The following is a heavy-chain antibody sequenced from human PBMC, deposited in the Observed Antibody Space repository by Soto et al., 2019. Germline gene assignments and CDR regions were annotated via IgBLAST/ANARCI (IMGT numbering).Heavy chain of an antibody. J-gene: IGHJ5*02. CDR3: ARDLTRTTGTTVWFDP. V-gene: IGHV1-69*01. D-gene: IGHD1-1*01. Sequence: QVPLVQSGAEVKKPGSSVKVSCKASGGTFSSYAISWVRQAPGQGLEWMGGIIPIFGTANYAQKFQGRVTITADESTSTAYMELSSLRSEDTAVYYCARDLTRTTGTTVWFDPWGQGTLVTVSS. CDR1: GGTFSSYA. CDR2: IIPIFGTA.